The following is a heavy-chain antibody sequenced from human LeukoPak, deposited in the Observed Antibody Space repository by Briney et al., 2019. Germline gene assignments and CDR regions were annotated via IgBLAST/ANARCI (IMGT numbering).Heavy chain of an antibody. D-gene: IGHD6-13*01. CDR3: ATAPYSSSWYDYYCGMDV. Sequence: GRSLRLSCAASGFTFSSYGMHWVRQAPGKGLEWVAVIWYDGSNKYYADSVKGRFTISRDNSTNTLYLQMNSLRAEDTAVYYCATAPYSSSWYDYYCGMDVWGKGTTVTVSS. V-gene: IGHV3-33*01. CDR2: IWYDGSNK. CDR1: GFTFSSYG. J-gene: IGHJ6*04.